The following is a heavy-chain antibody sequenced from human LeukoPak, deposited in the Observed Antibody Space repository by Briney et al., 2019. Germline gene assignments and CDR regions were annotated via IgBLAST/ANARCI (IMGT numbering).Heavy chain of an antibody. J-gene: IGHJ4*02. Sequence: SETLSLTCTVSGGSITSDIFYWNWIRQHPGKGLEWIGSIHNSRGTSYSPSLESRLTISVDTSENKFFLKMSYVTAADTAMYYCGKVGGNSNSWGQGTLVTVST. CDR2: IHNSRGT. V-gene: IGHV4-31*03. D-gene: IGHD4-23*01. CDR1: GGSITSDIFY. CDR3: GKVGGNSNS.